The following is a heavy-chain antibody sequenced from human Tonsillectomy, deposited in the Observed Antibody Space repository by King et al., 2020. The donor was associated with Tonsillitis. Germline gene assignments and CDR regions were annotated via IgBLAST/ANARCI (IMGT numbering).Heavy chain of an antibody. Sequence: VQLVESGGGLVQPGGSLRLSCAASGFTFISYWMHWVRQAPGKGLVWVSRIQSDGSSTSYAVSVKGRFTISRDNAKNTRYLQMNSLRAEDTAVYFCTRVRTVGFDAFDIWGQGTMVTVSS. CDR3: TRVRTVGFDAFDI. J-gene: IGHJ3*02. V-gene: IGHV3-74*02. CDR2: IQSDGSST. CDR1: GFTFISYW. D-gene: IGHD1/OR15-1a*01.